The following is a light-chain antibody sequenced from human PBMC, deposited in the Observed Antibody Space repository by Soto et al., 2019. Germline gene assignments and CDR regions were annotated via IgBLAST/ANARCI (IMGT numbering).Light chain of an antibody. CDR2: TTS. CDR3: QQNYDNPYT. J-gene: IGKJ2*01. Sequence: DIQMTQSPSSLSASVGDRVTITCRASQTISGYLNWYQQKPGKAPDLLIYTTSSLQSGVPSRFSGRGSGTDFTLTISSLQPEDFATYYCQQNYDNPYTFGQGTKVEIK. CDR1: QTISGY. V-gene: IGKV1-39*01.